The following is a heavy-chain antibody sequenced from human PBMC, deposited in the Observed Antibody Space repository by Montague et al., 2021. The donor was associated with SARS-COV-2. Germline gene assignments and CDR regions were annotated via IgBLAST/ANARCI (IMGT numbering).Heavy chain of an antibody. V-gene: IGHV3-7*01. Sequence: SLRFSCAASGFSFSSYWMSWVRQAPGKGLEWVANIKQDGSEKYYVDSVKGRFTISRDNAKHSLYLQMSSLRAEDTAVYYCARVPSSSWYFEYWGQGTLVTVSS. CDR1: GFSFSSYW. D-gene: IGHD6-13*01. CDR3: ARVPSSSWYFEY. CDR2: IKQDGSEK. J-gene: IGHJ4*02.